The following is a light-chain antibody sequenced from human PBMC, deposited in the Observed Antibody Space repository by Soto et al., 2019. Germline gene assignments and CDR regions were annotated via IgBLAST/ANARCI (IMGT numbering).Light chain of an antibody. CDR1: SSDVGEGNY. CDR3: SSFAGSPVV. Sequence: QSALTQPPSASGSPGQSVTITCSGTSSDVGEGNYVSWYQQHPGKVPKLILYEVSKRPSGVPDRFSGSRSGNTASLTVSGLQAEDEADYYCSSFAGSPVVFGGGTQLTVL. J-gene: IGLJ2*01. CDR2: EVS. V-gene: IGLV2-8*01.